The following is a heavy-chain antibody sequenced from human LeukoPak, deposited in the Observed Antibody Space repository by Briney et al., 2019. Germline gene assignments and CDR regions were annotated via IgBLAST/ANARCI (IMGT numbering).Heavy chain of an antibody. D-gene: IGHD3-10*01. V-gene: IGHV3-23*01. J-gene: IGHJ6*02. CDR3: ARALRGSGLPNSYDMDV. Sequence: GGSLRLSCAASGFTFSSYAMNWVRQAPGKGPEWVSTISGSGDSTYYADSVRGRFTISRDNSKNTLYLQMNILRAEDTAVYYCARALRGSGLPNSYDMDVWGQGTTVTVSS. CDR2: ISGSGDST. CDR1: GFTFSSYA.